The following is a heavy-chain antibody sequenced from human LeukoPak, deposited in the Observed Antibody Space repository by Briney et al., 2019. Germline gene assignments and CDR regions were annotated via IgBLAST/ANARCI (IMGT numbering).Heavy chain of an antibody. D-gene: IGHD6-19*01. V-gene: IGHV3-48*03. Sequence: GGSLRLSCAVSGFTFSSYAMSWVRQAPGKGLEWVSNIGSSGTNRYYADSVKGRFSISRDNAKSSLYLQMNSLRVEDTAVYYCALLAVASDFDYWGQGALVTVSS. CDR2: IGSSGTNR. J-gene: IGHJ4*02. CDR1: GFTFSSYA. CDR3: ALLAVASDFDY.